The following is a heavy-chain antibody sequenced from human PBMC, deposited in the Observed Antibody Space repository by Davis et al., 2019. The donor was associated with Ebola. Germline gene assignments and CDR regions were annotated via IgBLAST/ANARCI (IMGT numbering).Heavy chain of an antibody. CDR2: IYDQST. J-gene: IGHJ4*02. CDR1: GFTFNSHA. D-gene: IGHD6-19*01. CDR3: ATTQWLREFDN. V-gene: IGHV3-53*05. Sequence: GGSLRLSCTTSGFTFNSHAMSWVRQAPGKGLEWVSVIYDQSTAYADSVRGRFIISRDKSNNTLYLEMNSLRVDDTAVYYCATTQWLREFDNWGQGTLVTVSS.